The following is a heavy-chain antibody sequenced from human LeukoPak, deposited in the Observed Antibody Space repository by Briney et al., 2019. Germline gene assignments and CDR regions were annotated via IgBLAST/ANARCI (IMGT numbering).Heavy chain of an antibody. D-gene: IGHD3-10*01. CDR1: GGSISSNNW. V-gene: IGHV4-4*02. CDR3: ARAKYDYGSGVPPKYFDY. Sequence: SGTLSLTCAVSGGSISSNNWWSWVRPPPGKGLEWIGEIYHSGSTNYNPSLKSRVTISVDKSKNQFSLRLSSVTAADTAVYYCARAKYDYGSGVPPKYFDYWGQGTLVTVSS. CDR2: IYHSGST. J-gene: IGHJ4*02.